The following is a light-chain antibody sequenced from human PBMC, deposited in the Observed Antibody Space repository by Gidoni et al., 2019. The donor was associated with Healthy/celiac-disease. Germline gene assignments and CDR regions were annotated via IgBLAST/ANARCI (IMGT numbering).Light chain of an antibody. V-gene: IGKV1-8*01. CDR2: AAS. Sequence: DPVCITCRASQGISSYLAWYQQKPGKAPKLLIYAASTLQSGVPSRFSGSGSGTDFTLTISCLQSEDFATYYGQQYYSYPWTFGQGTKVEIK. J-gene: IGKJ1*01. CDR3: QQYYSYPWT. CDR1: QGISSY.